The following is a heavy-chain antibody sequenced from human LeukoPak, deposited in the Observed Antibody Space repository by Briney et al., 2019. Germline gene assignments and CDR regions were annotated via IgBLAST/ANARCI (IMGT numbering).Heavy chain of an antibody. D-gene: IGHD3-16*02. Sequence: ASVKVSCKASGYTFTGYYMHWVRQAPGQGLEWMGWINPNSGGTNYAQKFQGRVTMTRDTSISTAYMELSRLRSDDTAVYYCAISLYVWGCYRYTGPFDYWGQGTLVTVSS. CDR1: GYTFTGYY. V-gene: IGHV1-2*02. CDR3: AISLYVWGCYRYTGPFDY. J-gene: IGHJ4*02. CDR2: INPNSGGT.